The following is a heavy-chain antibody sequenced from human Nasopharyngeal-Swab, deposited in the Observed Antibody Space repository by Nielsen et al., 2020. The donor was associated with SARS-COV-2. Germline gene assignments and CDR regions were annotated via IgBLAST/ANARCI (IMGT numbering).Heavy chain of an antibody. CDR1: GGSISSYY. D-gene: IGHD3-22*01. CDR3: ARGSGYYDSSGYSDY. V-gene: IGHV4-59*13. Sequence: SETLSLTCTVSGGSISSYYWSWLRQPPGKGLEWIGYIYYSGSTNYNPSLKRRLTISVDTSKNQFSLKLSSVTAADTAVYYCARGSGYYDSSGYSDYWGQGTLVTVSS. J-gene: IGHJ4*02. CDR2: IYYSGST.